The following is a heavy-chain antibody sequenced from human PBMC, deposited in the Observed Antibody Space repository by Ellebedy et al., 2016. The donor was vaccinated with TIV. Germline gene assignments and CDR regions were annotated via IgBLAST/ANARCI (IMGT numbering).Heavy chain of an antibody. Sequence: AASVKVSCKASGYTFTRYYMHWVRQAPGQGLEWMGMINASAGTTSYAQRFQGRVTMTTDTSTSTVYMESSSLKSEDTAMYYCARAAAAGAGGIVADSWGQGTLVTVSS. CDR1: GYTFTRYY. CDR2: INASAGTT. V-gene: IGHV1-46*01. D-gene: IGHD6-13*01. CDR3: ARAAAAGAGGIVADS. J-gene: IGHJ4*02.